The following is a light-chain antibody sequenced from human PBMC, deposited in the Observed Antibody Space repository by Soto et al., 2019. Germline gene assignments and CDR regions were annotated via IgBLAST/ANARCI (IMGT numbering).Light chain of an antibody. CDR3: QQYMRSVK. CDR1: QSVDSTF. J-gene: IGKJ1*01. CDR2: GAS. Sequence: EVVLTQSPGSLSLSPGQRATLSCRASQSVDSTFFAWYQKKPGQAPRLLIYGASKRATGIPDRFSGSGSGTDFTLIISRLEPEDFAVYYWQQYMRSVKFGQGTKVETK. V-gene: IGKV3-20*01.